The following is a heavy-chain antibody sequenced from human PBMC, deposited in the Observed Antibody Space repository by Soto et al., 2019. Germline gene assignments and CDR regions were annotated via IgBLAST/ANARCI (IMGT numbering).Heavy chain of an antibody. CDR1: GFTFSTYG. J-gene: IGHJ3*02. Sequence: EVQLLESGGTVVQPGGSLRLSCAASGFTFSTYGVSWVRQAPGKGLEWVSSISGSGYNTFYADSVKGRFIISRDNSNNTVHLLMNNLRADDTALYYCVKQLLSLIVVADAFDIWGQGTMVTVSS. CDR2: ISGSGYNT. V-gene: IGHV3-23*01. CDR3: VKQLLSLIVVADAFDI. D-gene: IGHD3-22*01.